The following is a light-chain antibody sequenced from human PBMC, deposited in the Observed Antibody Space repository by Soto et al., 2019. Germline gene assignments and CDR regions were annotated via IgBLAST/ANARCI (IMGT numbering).Light chain of an antibody. CDR2: AAS. CDR1: QSISSW. V-gene: IGKV1-12*01. Sequence: DIQMTQSPSSVSASVGDTVTITCRASQSISSWLAWYQQKPGKAPKLLIYAASTLQSGVPSRFSGSGSGTEFTLTISSLQPDDFATYYCQQYKSYSQTFGQGTKVDIK. J-gene: IGKJ1*01. CDR3: QQYKSYSQT.